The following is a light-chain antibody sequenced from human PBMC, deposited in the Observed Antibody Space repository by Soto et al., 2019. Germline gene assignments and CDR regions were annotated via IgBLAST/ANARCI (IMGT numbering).Light chain of an antibody. Sequence: EIVMTQSSATLSVSPGERATLSCRASQSVSSNLAWYQQKPDQAPRLLIYGASTRATGIPGRFSGSGSGTEFTLTISSLQSEDFAVYYCQQYNNWPYTFGQGTKLEIK. CDR1: QSVSSN. CDR2: GAS. J-gene: IGKJ2*01. CDR3: QQYNNWPYT. V-gene: IGKV3-15*01.